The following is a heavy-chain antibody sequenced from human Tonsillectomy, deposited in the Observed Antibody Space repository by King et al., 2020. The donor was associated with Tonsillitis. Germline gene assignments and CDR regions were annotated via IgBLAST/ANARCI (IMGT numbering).Heavy chain of an antibody. CDR2: ISGSGDDT. V-gene: IGHV3-23*04. CDR1: GFTFNNYA. CDR3: AKVGNFVVVVSATDAFNM. J-gene: IGHJ3*02. Sequence: VQLVESGGRLVQPGGSLRLSCAASGFTFNNYAMNWVRQAPGKGLEWGSAISGSGDDTWDADSVKGRFAISRDNSKNTRYLSMNSLRADDTAVYYCAKVGNFVVVVSATDAFNMWGQGTMVTVSS. D-gene: IGHD2-15*01.